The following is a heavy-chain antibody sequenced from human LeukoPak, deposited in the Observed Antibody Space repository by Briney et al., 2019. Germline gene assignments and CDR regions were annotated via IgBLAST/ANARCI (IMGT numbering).Heavy chain of an antibody. CDR3: ARDQRGS. CDR1: GFTFSSYA. Sequence: GGSLRLSCAVSGFTFSSYAMPWVRQAPGKGLEWVAVISYDGSNKYYADSVKGRFTISRDNSKNTPYLQMNSRRAQDTGVYYCARDQRGSWGQGTLVTVSS. D-gene: IGHD1-26*01. CDR2: ISYDGSNK. V-gene: IGHV3-30*04. J-gene: IGHJ4*02.